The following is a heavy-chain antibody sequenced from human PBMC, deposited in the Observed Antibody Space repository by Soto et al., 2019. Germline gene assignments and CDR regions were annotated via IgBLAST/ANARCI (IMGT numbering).Heavy chain of an antibody. J-gene: IGHJ6*02. V-gene: IGHV4-59*11. CDR3: ARDGREASAMDV. CDR1: GGSISSHY. CDR2: IYYRVST. Sequence: SETLSLTCTVSGGSISSHYWSWVRQAPGKGLEWIGHIYYRVSTNYNPSLRSRSTISVDTSKNQFSLKLNSVTTADAAVYYCARDGREASAMDVWGQGTKVTFSS. D-gene: IGHD1-26*01.